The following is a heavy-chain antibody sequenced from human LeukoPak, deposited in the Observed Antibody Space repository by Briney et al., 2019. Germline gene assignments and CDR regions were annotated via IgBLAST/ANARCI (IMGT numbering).Heavy chain of an antibody. V-gene: IGHV3-49*03. Sequence: GGSLRLSCTTSGFTFGDYAMSWFRQAPGKGLEWVAFIRNRVYGGSTEYAASVKGRFTITRDDSKSIAYLQMNSLKIEDTAIYYCTRDRRAQSSGWYVPDFDCWGQGTLVTVS. CDR2: IRNRVYGGST. D-gene: IGHD6-19*01. CDR3: TRDRRAQSSGWYVPDFDC. CDR1: GFTFGDYA. J-gene: IGHJ4*02.